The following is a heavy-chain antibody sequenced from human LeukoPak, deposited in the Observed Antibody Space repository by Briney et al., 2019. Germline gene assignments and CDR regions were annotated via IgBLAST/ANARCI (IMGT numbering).Heavy chain of an antibody. J-gene: IGHJ3*02. Sequence: GGSLRLSCAASGFTFSSYAMSWVRQAPGKGLEWVSAISGSGGSTYYADSVKGRFTISRDNSKNTLYLQMNSLRAEDTAVYYCAKADWGYSYASDAFDIWGQGTMVTVSS. V-gene: IGHV3-23*01. CDR3: AKADWGYSYASDAFDI. CDR1: GFTFSSYA. D-gene: IGHD5-18*01. CDR2: ISGSGGST.